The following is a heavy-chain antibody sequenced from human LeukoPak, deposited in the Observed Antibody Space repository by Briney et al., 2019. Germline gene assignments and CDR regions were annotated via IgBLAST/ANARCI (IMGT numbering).Heavy chain of an antibody. D-gene: IGHD4-17*01. Sequence: GGSLRLSCAASGFTVSSNYMSWVRQAPGKGLEWVSVIYSGGSTYYADSVKGRFTISRDNSKNTLYLQMNSLRAEDTAVYYCATDGDGDRTSYYYYGMDVWGQGTTVTVSS. J-gene: IGHJ6*02. CDR1: GFTVSSNY. CDR3: ATDGDGDRTSYYYYGMDV. V-gene: IGHV3-53*01. CDR2: IYSGGST.